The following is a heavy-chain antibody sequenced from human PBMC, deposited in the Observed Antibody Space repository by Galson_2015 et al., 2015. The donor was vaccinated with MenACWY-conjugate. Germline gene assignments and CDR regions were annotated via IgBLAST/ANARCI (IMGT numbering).Heavy chain of an antibody. D-gene: IGHD3-16*01. CDR2: ISSSSSTI. J-gene: IGHJ5*02. CDR1: GFTFSSYS. CDR3: AREVWYNWFDP. V-gene: IGHV3-48*04. Sequence: SLRLSCAASGFTFSSYSMNWVRQAPGKGLEWVSYISSSSSTIYYADSVKGRFTISRDNAKNSLYLQMNSLRAEDTAVYYCAREVWYNWFDPWGQGTLVTVSS.